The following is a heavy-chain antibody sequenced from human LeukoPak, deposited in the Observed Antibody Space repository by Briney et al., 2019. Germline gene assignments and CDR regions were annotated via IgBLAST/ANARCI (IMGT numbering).Heavy chain of an antibody. CDR3: ARAIITMVRGVIDPLFDY. J-gene: IGHJ4*02. D-gene: IGHD3-10*01. V-gene: IGHV4-39*07. CDR2: IYYSGST. CDR1: GGSISSSSYY. Sequence: SETLSLTCTVSGGSISSSSYYWGWIRQPPGKGLEWIGSIYYSGSTYYNPSLKSRVTISVDTSKNQFSLKLSSVTAADTAVYYCARAIITMVRGVIDPLFDYWGQGTLVTVSS.